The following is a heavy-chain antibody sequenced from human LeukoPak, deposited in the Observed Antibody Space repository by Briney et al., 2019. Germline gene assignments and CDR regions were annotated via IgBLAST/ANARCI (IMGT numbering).Heavy chain of an antibody. CDR1: GYTFTSYD. J-gene: IGHJ3*02. V-gene: IGHV1-2*02. CDR3: ARAPGDIVVVPAAIRAFDI. D-gene: IGHD2-2*02. CDR2: INPNSGGT. Sequence: ASVKVSCKASGYTFTSYDINWVRQAPGQGLEWMGWINPNSGGTNYAQKFQGRVTMTRDTSISTAYMELSRLRSDDTAVYYCARAPGDIVVVPAAIRAFDIWGQGAMVTVSS.